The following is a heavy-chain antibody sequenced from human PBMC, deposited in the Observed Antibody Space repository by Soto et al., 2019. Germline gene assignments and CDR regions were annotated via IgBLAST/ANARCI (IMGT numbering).Heavy chain of an antibody. D-gene: IGHD6-19*01. CDR2: FDGSVGHT. CDR3: AKNLQSDSGWPLHY. J-gene: IGHJ4*02. V-gene: IGHV3-23*01. Sequence: PGGSLRLSCAASGFSFSSYAVSWVRQAPGKGLEWVSVFDGSVGHTYYTNSVKGRFTISNDNSKNTLFLQMNSLKAEDTAVYFCAKNLQSDSGWPLHYWGQGTLVTVSS. CDR1: GFSFSSYA.